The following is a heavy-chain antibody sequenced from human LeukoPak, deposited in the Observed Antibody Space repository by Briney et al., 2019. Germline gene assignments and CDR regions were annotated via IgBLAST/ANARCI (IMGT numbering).Heavy chain of an antibody. CDR2: IYYSGST. J-gene: IGHJ6*02. D-gene: IGHD2-15*01. Sequence: SETLSLTCTVSGGSISSSSSYWGWIRQPPGKGLERIGNIYYSGSTYYSPSLPSRVTISVDSSKNQFSLILSSVTAADTAVYYCARAHFVASYYYGVDVWGQGTTVTVSS. CDR1: GGSISSSSSY. CDR3: ARAHFVASYYYGVDV. V-gene: IGHV4-39*07.